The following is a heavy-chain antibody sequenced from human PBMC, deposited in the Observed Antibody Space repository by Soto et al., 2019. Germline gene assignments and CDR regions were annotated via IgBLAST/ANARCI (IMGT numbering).Heavy chain of an antibody. CDR1: GYTFTSYY. Sequence: QVQLVQSGAEVKKPGASVKVSCKASGYTFTSYYMHWVRQAPGQGLEWMGIINPSGGSTSYAQKFQGRVTMTRDTSTSTVYMELRSLRSEDTAVYYCARGFFIAVAGTGYYFDYWGQGTLVTVSS. CDR2: INPSGGST. J-gene: IGHJ4*02. V-gene: IGHV1-46*01. CDR3: ARGFFIAVAGTGYYFDY. D-gene: IGHD6-19*01.